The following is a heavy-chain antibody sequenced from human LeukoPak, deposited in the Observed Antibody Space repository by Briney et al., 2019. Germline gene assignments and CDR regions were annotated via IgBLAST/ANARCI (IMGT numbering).Heavy chain of an antibody. V-gene: IGHV1-2*02. CDR1: GYTFTGYY. CDR2: INPNSGGT. J-gene: IGHJ5*01. D-gene: IGHD2-2*01. CDR3: ARDQGCSSTNFFHNWFDP. Sequence: ASVKVSCKASGYTFTGYYMHWVRQAPGQGLKWMGWINPNSGGTNYAQKFQGRVTMTRDTSISTAYMELSRLRSDDTAVYYCARDQGCSSTNFFHNWFDPLGQGTLVTVSS.